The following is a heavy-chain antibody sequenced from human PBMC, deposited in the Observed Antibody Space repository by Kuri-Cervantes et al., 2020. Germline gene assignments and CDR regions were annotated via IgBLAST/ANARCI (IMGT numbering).Heavy chain of an antibody. CDR1: GGSISSGGYY. V-gene: IGHV4-31*02. Sequence: SCTVSGGSISSGGYYWSWIRQHPGKGLEWIGYIYYSGSTYYNPSLKSRVTISVDRSKNQFSLKLSSVTAADTAVYYCARVLYYDSSGYYVGAFDIWGQGTMVTVSS. J-gene: IGHJ3*02. CDR3: ARVLYYDSSGYYVGAFDI. D-gene: IGHD3-22*01. CDR2: IYYSGST.